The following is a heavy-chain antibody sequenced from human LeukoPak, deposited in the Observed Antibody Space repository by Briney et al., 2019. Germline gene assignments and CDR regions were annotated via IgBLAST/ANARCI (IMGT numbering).Heavy chain of an antibody. V-gene: IGHV1-2*06. Sequence: ASVKVSCKTSGYTFTGYYIHWVRQAPGQGLEWMGRINPNSGGTNYAQKFQGRVTMTRDTSISTAYMELSRLRCDDTAVYYCARNDYGGHDAFDIWGQGTVVIVSS. CDR2: INPNSGGT. D-gene: IGHD4-17*01. CDR3: ARNDYGGHDAFDI. J-gene: IGHJ3*02. CDR1: GYTFTGYY.